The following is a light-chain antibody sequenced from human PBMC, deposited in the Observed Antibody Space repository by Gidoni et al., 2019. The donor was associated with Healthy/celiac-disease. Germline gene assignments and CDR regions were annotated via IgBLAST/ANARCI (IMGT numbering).Light chain of an antibody. CDR2: LGS. CDR3: MQAVQMIT. Sequence: DIVMTQSPLSLPVTPGEPASISCRSSQSLLHSNGYNYLDWYLQKPGQSPQLLIYLGSNRASGVPDRFSGSGSGTDFTLKISRVEAEDVGVYYCMQAVQMITFGQGTRLEIK. CDR1: QSLLHSNGYNY. J-gene: IGKJ5*01. V-gene: IGKV2-28*01.